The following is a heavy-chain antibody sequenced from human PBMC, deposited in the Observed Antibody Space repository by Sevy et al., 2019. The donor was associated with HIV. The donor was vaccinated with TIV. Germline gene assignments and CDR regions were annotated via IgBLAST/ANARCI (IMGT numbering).Heavy chain of an antibody. Sequence: GGSLRLSCAASGFTFSSYSMNWVRQAPGKGLEWVSSISSSSSYIYYADSVKGRFTISRDNAKNSLYLQMNSLRAEDTAVYYCARDRLTMVQGAHGWFDPWGQGTLVTVSS. CDR2: ISSSSSYI. V-gene: IGHV3-21*01. J-gene: IGHJ5*02. CDR3: ARDRLTMVQGAHGWFDP. D-gene: IGHD3-10*01. CDR1: GFTFSSYS.